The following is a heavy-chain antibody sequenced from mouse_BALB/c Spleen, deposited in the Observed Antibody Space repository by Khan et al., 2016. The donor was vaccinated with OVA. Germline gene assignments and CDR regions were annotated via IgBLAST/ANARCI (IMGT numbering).Heavy chain of an antibody. J-gene: IGHJ2*01. CDR2: INPRTGYT. CDR1: GYTFINYW. CDR3: ARRGLRWYFDY. V-gene: IGHV1-7*01. D-gene: IGHD1-1*01. Sequence: VQLQESGAELAKPGASVKMSCKASGYTFINYWILWVKQRPGQGLEWIGYINPRTGYTEYNQNFKDKATLTADKSSSTAYMQLSSLTSEDSAVYYCARRGLRWYFDYWGQGTTLTFSS.